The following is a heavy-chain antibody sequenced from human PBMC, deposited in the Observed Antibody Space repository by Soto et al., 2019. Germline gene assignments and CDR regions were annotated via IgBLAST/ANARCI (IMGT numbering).Heavy chain of an antibody. V-gene: IGHV4-59*01. D-gene: IGHD2-21*02. CDR2: MYNTGST. CDR3: ARDLWGYCGTDCYPLDV. J-gene: IGHJ6*02. CDR1: GGSISGYY. Sequence: SETLSLTCTVSGGSISGYYWSWIRQPPGKGLEWIGYMYNTGSTVYNPSFKSRVTISVDTSKSQFSLKLNSVTAADTAVYYCARDLWGYCGTDCYPLDVWGQGTAVTVSS.